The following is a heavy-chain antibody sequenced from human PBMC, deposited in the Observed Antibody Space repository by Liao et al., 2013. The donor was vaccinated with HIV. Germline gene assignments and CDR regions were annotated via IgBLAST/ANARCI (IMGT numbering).Heavy chain of an antibody. CDR2: ISHGGNT. D-gene: IGHD3-10*01. CDR3: ARDTRLYYGSGSQNAFDI. V-gene: IGHV4-34*01. CDR1: GGSFSDYY. Sequence: QVQLHQWGAGLLKPSETLSLTCAVYGGSFSDYYWTWIRQAPGEGLEWIGKISHGGNTNYNPSLKSRVTISVDTSKNQFSLKLSSVTAADTAVYYCARDTRLYYGSGSQNAFDIWGQGTMVTVSS. J-gene: IGHJ3*02.